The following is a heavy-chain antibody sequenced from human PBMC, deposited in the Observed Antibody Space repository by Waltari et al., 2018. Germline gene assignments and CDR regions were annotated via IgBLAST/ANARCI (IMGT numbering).Heavy chain of an antibody. CDR3: ASHRFPVEMATLDAFDI. V-gene: IGHV4-59*01. CDR2: IYYSGST. CDR1: GGSIGSYY. J-gene: IGHJ3*02. Sequence: QVQLQESGPGLVKPSETLSLTCTVSGGSIGSYYWSWIRQPPGKGLEWIGYIYYSGSTNYNPSLKSRVTISVDTSKNQFSLKLSSVTAADTAVYYCASHRFPVEMATLDAFDIWGQGTMVTVSS. D-gene: IGHD5-12*01.